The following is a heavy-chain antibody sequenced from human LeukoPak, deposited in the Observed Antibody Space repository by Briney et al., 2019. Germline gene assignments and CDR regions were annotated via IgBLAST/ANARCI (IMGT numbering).Heavy chain of an antibody. D-gene: IGHD3-22*01. CDR2: IIPIFGTA. Sequence: ASVKVSCKASGGTFSSYAISWVRQAPGQRLEWMGGIIPIFGTANYAQKFQGRVTITADESTSTAYMELSSLRSEDTAVYYCARAKYYYDSSGYSGRQYYYYGMDVWGQGTTVTVSS. V-gene: IGHV1-69*13. CDR3: ARAKYYYDSSGYSGRQYYYYGMDV. CDR1: GGTFSSYA. J-gene: IGHJ6*02.